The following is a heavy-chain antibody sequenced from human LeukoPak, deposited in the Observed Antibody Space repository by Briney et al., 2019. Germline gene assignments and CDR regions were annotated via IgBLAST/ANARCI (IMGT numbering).Heavy chain of an antibody. CDR2: IRYDGSNK. CDR3: ARDLDPSSSPFPYYFDY. CDR1: GFTFSSYG. Sequence: GGSLRLSCAASGFTFSSYGMHWVRQAPGKGLEWVAFIRYDGSNKYYADSVKGRFTISRDNAKNSLYLQMNSLRAVDTAVHYCARDLDPSSSPFPYYFDYWGQGTLVTVSS. V-gene: IGHV3-30*02. D-gene: IGHD6-6*01. J-gene: IGHJ4*02.